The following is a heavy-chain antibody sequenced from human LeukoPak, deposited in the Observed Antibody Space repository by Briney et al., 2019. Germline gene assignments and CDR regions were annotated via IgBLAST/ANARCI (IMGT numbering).Heavy chain of an antibody. J-gene: IGHJ4*02. V-gene: IGHV1-24*01. D-gene: IGHD3-3*01. CDR3: ATALKYYDFWSGVHDFDY. CDR2: FDPEDGET. CDR1: GYTLTELS. Sequence: ASVKVSCKVSGYTLTELSMHWVRQAPGKGLEWMGGFDPEDGETIYAQKFQGRVTMTEDTSTDTAYMELSSLRSEDTAVYYCATALKYYDFWSGVHDFDYWGQGTLVTVSS.